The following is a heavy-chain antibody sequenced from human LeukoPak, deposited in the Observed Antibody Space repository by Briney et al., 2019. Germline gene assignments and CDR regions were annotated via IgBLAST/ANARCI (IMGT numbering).Heavy chain of an antibody. CDR3: AKDRITMVRGAIPVLHH. CDR1: GFTFSNYG. CDR2: IRYDGSNK. D-gene: IGHD3-10*01. J-gene: IGHJ4*02. Sequence: GGSLRLSCAASGFTFSNYGMFWVRQAPGKGLDWVAFIRYDGSNKYYADSVKGRFTISRDNSKNTLYLQMNSLRAEDTAVYYCAKDRITMVRGAIPVLHHWGQGTLVTVSS. V-gene: IGHV3-30*02.